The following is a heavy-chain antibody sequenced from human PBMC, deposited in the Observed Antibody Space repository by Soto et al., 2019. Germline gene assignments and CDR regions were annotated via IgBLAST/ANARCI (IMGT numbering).Heavy chain of an antibody. D-gene: IGHD4-17*01. V-gene: IGHV1-18*01. CDR3: PRYDYGGNSYPLIDY. J-gene: IGHJ4*02. Sequence: APEKVSCKASGYTFTSYGISWVRQAPGQGLEWMGWISAYNGNTNYAQKLQGRVTMTTDTSTSTAYMELRSLRSDDTSVYYCPRYDYGGNSYPLIDYWGQGTLVTVSP. CDR1: GYTFTSYG. CDR2: ISAYNGNT.